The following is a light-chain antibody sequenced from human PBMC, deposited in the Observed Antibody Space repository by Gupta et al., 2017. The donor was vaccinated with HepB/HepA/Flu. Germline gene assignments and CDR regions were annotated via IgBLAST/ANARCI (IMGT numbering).Light chain of an antibody. J-gene: IGLJ2*01. CDR2: DVS. CDR3: SSYTSSSTEV. Sequence: QSALTQPASVSGSPGQSLTISCTGTSSDVGGYNYVSWYQQHPGKAPKLMIYDVSNRPSGVSNGFSGSKSGNTASLTISGLQEEDEADYYCSSYTSSSTEVFGGGTKLTVL. V-gene: IGLV2-14*03. CDR1: SSDVGGYNY.